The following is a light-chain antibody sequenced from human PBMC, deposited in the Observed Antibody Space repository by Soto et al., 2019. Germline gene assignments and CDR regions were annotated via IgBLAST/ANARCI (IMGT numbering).Light chain of an antibody. CDR3: SSYTSSSTLV. Sequence: QSALTQPASVSGSPGQSITISCTGTSSDVGGYNSVSWYQQHPGKAPKLTIYDVSNRPSGVSNRFSGSKSGNTASLPISGLQAEDEADYYCSSYTSSSTLVFGGGTKLTVL. J-gene: IGLJ2*01. V-gene: IGLV2-14*03. CDR1: SSDVGGYNS. CDR2: DVS.